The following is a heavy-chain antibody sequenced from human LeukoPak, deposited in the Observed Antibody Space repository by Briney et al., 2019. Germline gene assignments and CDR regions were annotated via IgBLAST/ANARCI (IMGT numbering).Heavy chain of an antibody. CDR2: IYYSGST. CDR3: ARVTSSVSMVRGVTDYYYGMDV. V-gene: IGHV4-61*01. CDR1: GGSVSSGSYY. Sequence: SETLSLTCTVSGGSVSSGSYYWSWIRQPPGKGLEWIGYIYYSGSTNYNPSLKSRVTISVDTSKNQFSLKLSSVTAADTAVYCCARVTSSVSMVRGVTDYYYGMDVWGQGTTVTVSS. D-gene: IGHD3-10*01. J-gene: IGHJ6*02.